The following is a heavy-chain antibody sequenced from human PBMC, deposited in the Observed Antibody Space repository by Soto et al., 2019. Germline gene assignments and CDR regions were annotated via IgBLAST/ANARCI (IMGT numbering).Heavy chain of an antibody. CDR2: ISGSGGST. Sequence: GGSLRLSCAASGFTFSSYAMSWVRQAPGKGLEWVSAISGSGGSTYYADSVKGRFTISRDNSKNTLYLQMNSLRAEDTAVYYCARSGSYYVDYFDYWGQGTLVTVSS. D-gene: IGHD1-26*01. CDR3: ARSGSYYVDYFDY. V-gene: IGHV3-23*01. J-gene: IGHJ4*02. CDR1: GFTFSSYA.